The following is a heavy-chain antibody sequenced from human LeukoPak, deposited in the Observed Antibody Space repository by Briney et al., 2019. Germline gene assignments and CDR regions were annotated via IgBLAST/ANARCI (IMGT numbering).Heavy chain of an antibody. CDR3: ARRDGGRDGYNYFDY. J-gene: IGHJ4*02. Sequence: GASVKVSCKASGGTFSSYAISWVRQAPGQGLEWMGGIIPIFGTANYAQKFQGRVTITADESTSTAYTELSSLRSEDTAVYYCARRDGGRDGYNYFDYWGQGTLVTVSS. D-gene: IGHD5-24*01. V-gene: IGHV1-69*13. CDR2: IIPIFGTA. CDR1: GGTFSSYA.